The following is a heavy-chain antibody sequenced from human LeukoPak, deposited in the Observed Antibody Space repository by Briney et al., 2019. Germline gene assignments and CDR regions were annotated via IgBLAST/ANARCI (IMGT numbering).Heavy chain of an antibody. CDR3: ARGGGGSVHAFDI. Sequence: SETLSLTCTVSGGSVSSGSYYWSWIRQPPGKGLEWIGYIYYSGSANYNPSLKSRVTISADTSKNQFSLKLSSVTAADTAVYYCARGGGGSVHAFDIWGQGTMVTVSS. J-gene: IGHJ3*02. CDR1: GGSVSSGSYY. D-gene: IGHD2-15*01. V-gene: IGHV4-61*01. CDR2: IYYSGSA.